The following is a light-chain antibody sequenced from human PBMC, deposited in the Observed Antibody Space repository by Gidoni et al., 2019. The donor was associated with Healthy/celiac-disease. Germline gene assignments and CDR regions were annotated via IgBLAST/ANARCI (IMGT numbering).Light chain of an antibody. CDR1: QSISSH. CDR2: AAS. J-gene: IGKJ3*01. V-gene: IGKV1-39*01. CDR3: QQSYSTPRT. Sequence: DLQMNQSPSSLSASVGDRVTITCRASQSISSHLNWYQQKPGKAPKLLTYAASSLQSGVPSRFGGSGSGKDFTLTSSSLQPEDFATYYCQQSYSTPRTFGHGTNVDIK.